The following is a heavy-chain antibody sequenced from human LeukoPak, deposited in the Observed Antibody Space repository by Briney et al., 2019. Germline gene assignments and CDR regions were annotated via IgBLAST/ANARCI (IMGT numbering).Heavy chain of an antibody. CDR1: GFTFSSYS. J-gene: IGHJ4*02. V-gene: IGHV3-21*01. CDR3: ARAPEVGATHYFGY. D-gene: IGHD1-26*01. Sequence: GGSLRLSCAASGFTFSSYSMNWVRQAPGKGLEWVSSISSSSSYIYYADSVKGRFTISRDNARNSLYLQMDSLRAEDTAVYYCARAPEVGATHYFGYWGQGTLVTVSS. CDR2: ISSSSSYI.